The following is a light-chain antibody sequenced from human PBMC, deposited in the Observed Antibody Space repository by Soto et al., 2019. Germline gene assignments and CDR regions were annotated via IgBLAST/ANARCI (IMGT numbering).Light chain of an antibody. J-gene: IGKJ1*01. Sequence: EIVMTQSPATLSVSPGERVTLSCRASQSVGSNLAWYQQKPAQAPRLLIYGASTRATGIPARFSGSGSGADFTLTISRLQSEDFAVYHCQHYNNWPLSFGLGTKVEIK. CDR2: GAS. CDR3: QHYNNWPLS. V-gene: IGKV3-15*01. CDR1: QSVGSN.